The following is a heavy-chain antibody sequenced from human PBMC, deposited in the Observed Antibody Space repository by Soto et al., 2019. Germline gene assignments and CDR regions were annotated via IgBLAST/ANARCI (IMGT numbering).Heavy chain of an antibody. CDR3: AREYSDFWSGYYSLYYYYYRMDV. Sequence: RLSCAASGFTFSSYAMHWVRQAPGKGLEWVAVISYDGSNKYYADSVKGRFTISRDNSKNTMYLQMNRLRAEDTAVYYCAREYSDFWSGYYSLYYYYYRMDVWRQGXTVTVSS. D-gene: IGHD3-3*01. V-gene: IGHV3-30-3*01. CDR2: ISYDGSNK. J-gene: IGHJ6*02. CDR1: GFTFSSYA.